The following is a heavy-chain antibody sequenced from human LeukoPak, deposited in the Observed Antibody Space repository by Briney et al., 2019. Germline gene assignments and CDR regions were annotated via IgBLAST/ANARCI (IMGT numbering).Heavy chain of an antibody. J-gene: IGHJ4*02. V-gene: IGHV3-74*01. Sequence: PGGSLRLSCAASGFTFSSYWMHWVRQAPGKGLVWVSRINTDGSSTSYADSVKGRFTISRDNAKNSLYLQMNSLRAEDTAVYYCARHCTSTSCLEYWGQGTLVTVSS. D-gene: IGHD2-2*01. CDR1: GFTFSSYW. CDR2: INTDGSST. CDR3: ARHCTSTSCLEY.